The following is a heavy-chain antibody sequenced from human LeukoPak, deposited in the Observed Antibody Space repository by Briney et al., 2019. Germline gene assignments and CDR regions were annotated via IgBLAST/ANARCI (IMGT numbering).Heavy chain of an antibody. CDR2: IIPIFGTA. V-gene: IGHV1-69*13. Sequence: GASVKVSCKASGGTFSSYAISWVRQAPRQGLEWMGGIIPIFGTANYAQKFQGRVTITADESTSTAYMELSSLRSEDTAVYYCARDGGGTVMFDYWGQGTLVTVSS. CDR1: GGTFSSYA. CDR3: ARDGGGTVMFDY. J-gene: IGHJ4*02. D-gene: IGHD1-1*01.